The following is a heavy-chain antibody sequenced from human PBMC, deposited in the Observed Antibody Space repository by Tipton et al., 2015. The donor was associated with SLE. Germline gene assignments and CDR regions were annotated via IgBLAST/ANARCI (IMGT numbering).Heavy chain of an antibody. CDR3: AKGPIMYTYDRSGYEFYD. CDR2: ISYDGSNK. J-gene: IGHJ4*02. Sequence: SLRLSCAASGFTFSSYAMHWVRQAPGKGLERVAVISYDGSNKYYADSVKGRFTISRDNSKNTLYLQMNSLRAEDTAVYYCAKGPIMYTYDRSGYEFYDWGQGTLVTVSS. CDR1: GFTFSSYA. D-gene: IGHD3-22*01. V-gene: IGHV3-30*04.